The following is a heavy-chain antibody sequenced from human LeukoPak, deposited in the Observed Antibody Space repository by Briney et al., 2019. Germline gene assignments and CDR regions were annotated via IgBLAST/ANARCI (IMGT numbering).Heavy chain of an antibody. J-gene: IGHJ6*04. V-gene: IGHV3-48*03. D-gene: IGHD3-16*01. CDR3: AKSTRAVMAMMDV. CDR1: GFTFSSYE. CDR2: ISSSGSTI. Sequence: GGSLRLSCAASGFTFSSYEMNWVRQAPGKGLEWVSYISSSGSTIYYADSVKGRFTISRDNAKNTLYLQMNSLRAEDTAVYFCAKSTRAVMAMMDVWGKGTTVTVSS.